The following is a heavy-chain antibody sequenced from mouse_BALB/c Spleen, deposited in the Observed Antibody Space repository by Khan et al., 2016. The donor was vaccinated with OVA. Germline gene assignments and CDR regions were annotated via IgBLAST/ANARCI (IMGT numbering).Heavy chain of an antibody. Sequence: VQLKESGPDLVELSQSLSLTCTVTGYSITSDYSWHWIRQFPGNKLEWLGYMHFSGRTNYNPSLKSRISITRDTSKNQFFLQLNSVTTEDSAIYYCSIFYYDGIDHWGQGTTLTVSS. D-gene: IGHD1-1*01. CDR2: MHFSGRT. CDR3: SIFYYDGIDH. J-gene: IGHJ2*01. CDR1: GYSITSDYS. V-gene: IGHV3-1*02.